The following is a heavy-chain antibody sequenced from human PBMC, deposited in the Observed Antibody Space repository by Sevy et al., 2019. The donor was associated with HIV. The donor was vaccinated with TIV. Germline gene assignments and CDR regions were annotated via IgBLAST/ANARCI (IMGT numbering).Heavy chain of an antibody. Sequence: ASVKVSCKASGGTFSSYAISWVRQAPGQGLEWMGGIFPIFGTANYAQKFQGRVTITADESTSTAYMELSSLRSEDTAVYYCARPSTSGSYYSPFDYWGQGTLVTVSS. CDR2: IFPIFGTA. V-gene: IGHV1-69*13. CDR1: GGTFSSYA. CDR3: ARPSTSGSYYSPFDY. J-gene: IGHJ4*02. D-gene: IGHD1-26*01.